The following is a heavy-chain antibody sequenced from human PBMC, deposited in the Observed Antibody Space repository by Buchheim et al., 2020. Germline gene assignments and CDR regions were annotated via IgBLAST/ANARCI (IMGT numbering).Heavy chain of an antibody. Sequence: EVQLVESGGGLVKPGGSLRLSCAASGFTFSSYSMNWVRQAPGKGLEWVSSISSSSSYIYYADSVKGRFTISRDNAKNSLYPQMNSLRAEDTAVYYCARATYYYDSSGYYYGMDVWGQGTT. CDR3: ARATYYYDSSGYYYGMDV. J-gene: IGHJ6*02. CDR1: GFTFSSYS. CDR2: ISSSSSYI. D-gene: IGHD3-22*01. V-gene: IGHV3-21*01.